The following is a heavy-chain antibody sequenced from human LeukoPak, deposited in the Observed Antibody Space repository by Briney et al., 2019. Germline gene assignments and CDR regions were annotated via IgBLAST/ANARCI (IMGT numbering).Heavy chain of an antibody. V-gene: IGHV3-23*01. Sequence: GGSLRLSCAASGFTFSSYAMSWVRQAPGKGLEWVSAISGSGGRTYYADSVKGRFTISRDNSKNTLYLQMNSLRAEDTAVYYCAKGSRWDYYDSSGYSYFDYWGQGTLVTVSS. D-gene: IGHD3-22*01. J-gene: IGHJ4*02. CDR3: AKGSRWDYYDSSGYSYFDY. CDR2: ISGSGGRT. CDR1: GFTFSSYA.